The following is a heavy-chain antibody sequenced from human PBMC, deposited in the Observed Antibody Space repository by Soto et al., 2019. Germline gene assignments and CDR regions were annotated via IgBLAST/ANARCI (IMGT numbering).Heavy chain of an antibody. V-gene: IGHV3-15*01. CDR2: IKSRADGGTA. D-gene: IGHD3-16*01. J-gene: IGHJ4*02. Sequence: EVQLVESGGGLVKPGGSLRLSCAASGFTLSNAWMSWVRQALGKGLEWVGRIKSRADGGTADHAAPVKGRFAISRYDSQNTLYLQMNSLKTEDKAVDYCATLWGNRGAFDYWGQGTLVTVSS. CDR3: ATLWGNRGAFDY. CDR1: GFTLSNAW.